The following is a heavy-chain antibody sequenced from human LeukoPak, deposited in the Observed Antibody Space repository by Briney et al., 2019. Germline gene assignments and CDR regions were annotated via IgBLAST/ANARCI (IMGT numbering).Heavy chain of an antibody. CDR2: INHSGST. V-gene: IGHV4-34*01. D-gene: IGHD3-10*01. Sequence: GSLRLSCAASGFTFDDYGMSWIRQPPGKGLEWIGEINHSGSTNYNPSLKSRVTISVDTSKNLFSLKLSSVTAADTAVYYCARHGGVLLWFGELFPRSSGWFDPWGQGTLVTVSS. J-gene: IGHJ5*02. CDR3: ARHGGVLLWFGELFPRSSGWFDP. CDR1: GFTFDDYG.